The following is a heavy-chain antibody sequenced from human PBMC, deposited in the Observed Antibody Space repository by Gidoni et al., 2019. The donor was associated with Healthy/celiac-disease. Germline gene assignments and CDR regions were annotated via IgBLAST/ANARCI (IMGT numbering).Heavy chain of an antibody. CDR1: GYTFNSYY. D-gene: IGHD1-26*01. CDR3: ATRGTGSYYYYYYGMDV. Sequence: QVQLVQSGAEGKKPGASVKVSCQASGYTFNSYYMHWVRQAPGQGLEWMGIINPSGGSTSYAQKFQGRVTMTRDTSTSTVYMELSSLRSEDTAVYYCATRGTGSYYYYYYGMDVWGQGTTVTVSS. V-gene: IGHV1-46*03. J-gene: IGHJ6*02. CDR2: INPSGGST.